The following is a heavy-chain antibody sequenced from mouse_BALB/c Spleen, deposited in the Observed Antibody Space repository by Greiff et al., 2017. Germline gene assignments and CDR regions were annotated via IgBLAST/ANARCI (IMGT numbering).Heavy chain of an antibody. J-gene: IGHJ4*01. D-gene: IGHD2-3*01. CDR1: GYTFTSYW. V-gene: IGHV1-69*02. Sequence: QVQLQQPGAELVRPGASVKLSCKASGYTFTSYWINWVKQRPGQGLEWIGNIYPSDSYTNYNQKFKDKATLTVDKSSSTAYMQLSSPTSEDSAVYYCTRWLLRDYAMDYWGQGTSVTVSS. CDR3: TRWLLRDYAMDY. CDR2: IYPSDSYT.